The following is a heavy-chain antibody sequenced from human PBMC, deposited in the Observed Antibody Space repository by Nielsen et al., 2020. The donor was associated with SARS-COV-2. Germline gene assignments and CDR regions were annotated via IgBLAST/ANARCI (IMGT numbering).Heavy chain of an antibody. V-gene: IGHV3-74*01. Sequence: GESLKISCAASGFPFDNYAMHWVRRVPGKGLEWVSRINSDGSSTSYADSVKGRFTISRDNAKNTLYLQMNSLRAEDTAVYYCAKVGSTSTIDYWGQGTLVTVSS. J-gene: IGHJ4*02. CDR3: AKVGSTSTIDY. D-gene: IGHD2-15*01. CDR2: INSDGSST. CDR1: GFPFDNYA.